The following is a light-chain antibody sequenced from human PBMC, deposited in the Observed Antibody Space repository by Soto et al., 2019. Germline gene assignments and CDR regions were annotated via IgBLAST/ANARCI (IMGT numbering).Light chain of an antibody. CDR2: DAS. V-gene: IGKV1-13*02. Sequence: AIQLTQSPSSLSASVGDRVTITCRASQGISSALAWYQQKPGKAPKLLIYDASTLESGVPSRFSGSGSGTDFTLSISSLQPEDFATYYCQQFNSDHLTFGGGTKVEIK. J-gene: IGKJ4*01. CDR1: QGISSA. CDR3: QQFNSDHLT.